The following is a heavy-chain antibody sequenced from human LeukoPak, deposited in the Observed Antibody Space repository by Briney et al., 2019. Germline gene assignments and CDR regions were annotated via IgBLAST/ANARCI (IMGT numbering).Heavy chain of an antibody. CDR3: AREDRRRGYDILDMDV. D-gene: IGHD3-9*01. V-gene: IGHV1-69*01. J-gene: IGHJ6*03. CDR2: IIPIFGTA. Sequence: SVKVSCKASGGTFSSYAISWVRQAPGQGLEWMGGIIPIFGTANYAQKFQGRVTITADESTSTAYMELSSLRSEDTAVYYCAREDRRRGYDILDMDVWGKGTTVTVSS. CDR1: GGTFSSYA.